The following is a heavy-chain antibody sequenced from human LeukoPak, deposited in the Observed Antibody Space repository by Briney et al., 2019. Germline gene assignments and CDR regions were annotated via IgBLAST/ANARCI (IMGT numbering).Heavy chain of an antibody. CDR2: IIPIFGIA. D-gene: IGHD2-2*01. CDR3: ATPLIPDAFDI. CDR1: GGTFSSYV. V-gene: IGHV1-69*01. J-gene: IGHJ3*02. Sequence: GSSVKVSCKASGGTFSSYVISWVRQAPGQGLEWMGGIIPIFGIANYAQKFQGRVTITADESTSTAYMELSSLGSEDTAVYYCATPLIPDAFDIWGQGTMVTVSS.